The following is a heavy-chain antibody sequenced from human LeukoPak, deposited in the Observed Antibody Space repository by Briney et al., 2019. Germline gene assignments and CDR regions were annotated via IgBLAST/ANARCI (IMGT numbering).Heavy chain of an antibody. CDR3: ARGKSYDSSGYYYRHAFDI. J-gene: IGHJ3*02. CDR2: IYTSGST. D-gene: IGHD3-22*01. V-gene: IGHV4-61*02. Sequence: PSETLSLTCTVSGGSISSGSYYWSWIRQPAGKGLEWIGRIYTSGSTNYNPSLKSRVTISVDTSKNQFSLKLSSVTAADTAVYYCARGKSYDSSGYYYRHAFDIWGQGTMVTVSS. CDR1: GGSISSGSYY.